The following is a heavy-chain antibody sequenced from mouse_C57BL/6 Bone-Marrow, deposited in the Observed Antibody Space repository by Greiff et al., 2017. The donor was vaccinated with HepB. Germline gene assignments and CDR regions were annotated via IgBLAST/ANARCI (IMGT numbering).Heavy chain of an antibody. V-gene: IGHV1-64*01. CDR2: IHPNSGST. J-gene: IGHJ4*01. Sequence: QVQLQQPGAELVKPGASVKLSCKASGYTFTSYWIHWVKQRPGQGLEWIGMIHPNSGSTNYNEKFKSKATLTVDKSSSTAYMQLSSLTSEDSAVYYCARAFYYAMDYWGQGTSVTVSS. CDR1: GYTFTSYW. CDR3: ARAFYYAMDY.